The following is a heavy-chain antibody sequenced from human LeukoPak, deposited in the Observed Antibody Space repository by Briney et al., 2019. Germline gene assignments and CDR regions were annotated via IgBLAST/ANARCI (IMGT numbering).Heavy chain of an antibody. CDR3: ARDPAANYDFWRGYYQGYYYGMDV. J-gene: IGHJ6*02. D-gene: IGHD3-3*01. CDR1: GYTFTAYG. V-gene: IGHV1-18*01. CDR2: ISSYNGNT. Sequence: VXVSCKASGYTFTAYGISWVRQAPGQGLEWMGWISSYNGNTNYAQNLQGRITMTTDTSTSTAYMELRSLRSDDTAVYYCARDPAANYDFWRGYYQGYYYGMDVWGQGTTVTVSS.